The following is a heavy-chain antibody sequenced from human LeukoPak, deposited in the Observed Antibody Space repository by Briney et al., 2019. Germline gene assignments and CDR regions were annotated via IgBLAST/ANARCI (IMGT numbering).Heavy chain of an antibody. Sequence: SVKVSCKASGGTFSSYAISWVRQAPGQGLEWMGGIIPIFGTANYAQKFQGRVTITTDESTSTAYMELSSLRSEDTAVYYCARGSVDFWSGYDFLDIWGQGTMVTVSS. D-gene: IGHD3-3*01. CDR1: GGTFSSYA. V-gene: IGHV1-69*05. CDR3: ARGSVDFWSGYDFLDI. J-gene: IGHJ3*02. CDR2: IIPIFGTA.